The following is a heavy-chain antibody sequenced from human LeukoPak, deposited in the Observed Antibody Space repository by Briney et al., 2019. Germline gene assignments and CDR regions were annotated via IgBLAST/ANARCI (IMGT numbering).Heavy chain of an antibody. V-gene: IGHV4-30-2*01. D-gene: IGHD2-2*01. CDR1: GGSISSGGYS. CDR2: IYHSGST. J-gene: IGHJ6*02. CDR3: ARGVQYCSSTCCYEYYYYGMDV. Sequence: SQTLSLTCAVSGGSISSGGYSWSWIRQPPGKGLEWIGYIYHSGSTYYNPSLKSRVTISVDRSKNQFSLKLSSVTAADTAVYYCARGVQYCSSTCCYEYYYYGMDVWGQGTTVTVSS.